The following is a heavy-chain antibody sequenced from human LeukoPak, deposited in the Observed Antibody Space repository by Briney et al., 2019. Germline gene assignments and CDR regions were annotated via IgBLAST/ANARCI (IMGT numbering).Heavy chain of an antibody. D-gene: IGHD6-19*01. J-gene: IGHJ4*02. CDR2: IYSGSSST. CDR3: ARVGSGWYDFDY. CDR1: GFAVSSNY. V-gene: IGHV3-53*04. Sequence: GRSLRLSCAASGFAVSSNYMSWVRQAPGKGLEWVSVIYSGSSSTYYTDSVKGRFTISRHNSKNTLYLQMNSLRAEDTAVYYCARVGSGWYDFDYWGQGTLVTVSS.